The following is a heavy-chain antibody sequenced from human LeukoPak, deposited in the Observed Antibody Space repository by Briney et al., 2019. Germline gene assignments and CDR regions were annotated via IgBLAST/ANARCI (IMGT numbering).Heavy chain of an antibody. D-gene: IGHD6-13*01. V-gene: IGHV3-74*01. Sequence: PGGSLRLTCAASGFTFSRYWMHWVRQAPGKGLVWVSRINGDGSSTYDADFVKGRFTISRDNAKNTVYLQMNSLRAEDTAVYYCATDSYGSSWYWSFDLWGRGALVTVSS. J-gene: IGHJ2*01. CDR1: GFTFSRYW. CDR3: ATDSYGSSWYWSFDL. CDR2: INGDGSST.